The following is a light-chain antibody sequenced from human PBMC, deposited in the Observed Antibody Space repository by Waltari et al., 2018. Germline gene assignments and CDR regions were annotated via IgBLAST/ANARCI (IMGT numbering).Light chain of an antibody. Sequence: DSVMTKSPASLAVFLGERATINCKSSQNLLYSAINQTSLAWYQQKPGHPPKLRFYWAATRESGVPDRFSGSGSGTDFTLSISSLQAEDVAVYFCQQFSSPPTWTFGQGTKVEIK. CDR1: QNLLYSAINQTS. CDR3: QQFSSPPTWT. J-gene: IGKJ1*01. V-gene: IGKV4-1*01. CDR2: WAA.